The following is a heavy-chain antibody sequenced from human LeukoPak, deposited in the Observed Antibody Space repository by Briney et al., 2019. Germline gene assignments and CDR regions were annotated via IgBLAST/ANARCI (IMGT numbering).Heavy chain of an antibody. CDR3: ARGPTRAIGFDI. Sequence: SETLSLTCSVSGDSISSGTYYWSWVRQPAGKGLEWIGRIYSSGSTNYNPSLKSRVALSVDTSKNQFSLKLSSVTAADTAVYYCARGPTRAIGFDIWGQGTTVTVP. CDR2: IYSSGST. V-gene: IGHV4-61*02. J-gene: IGHJ3*02. CDR1: GDSISSGTYY.